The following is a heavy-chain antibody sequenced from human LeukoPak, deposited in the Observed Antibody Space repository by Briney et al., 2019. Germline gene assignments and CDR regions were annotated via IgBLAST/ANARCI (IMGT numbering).Heavy chain of an antibody. Sequence: GGSLRLSCAASGFTFSSYGMHWVRQAPGKGLEWVAFIRYDGSNKYYADSVKGRFTISRDNSKNTLYLQMNSLRAEDTAVYYCAKNGRGYSYGLLNWFDPWGQGTLVTVSS. D-gene: IGHD5-18*01. CDR3: AKNGRGYSYGLLNWFDP. CDR2: IRYDGSNK. CDR1: GFTFSSYG. J-gene: IGHJ5*02. V-gene: IGHV3-30*02.